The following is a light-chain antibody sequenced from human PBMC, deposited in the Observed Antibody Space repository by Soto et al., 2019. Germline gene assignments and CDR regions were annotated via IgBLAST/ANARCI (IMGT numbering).Light chain of an antibody. V-gene: IGKV3-11*01. J-gene: IGKJ4*01. CDR1: QSVSSY. Sequence: EIVFTQSPATLSLSPGERATLSCRASQSVSSYLAWYQQKPGQAPRLLIYDASNRATGIPARFSGSGSGTDFTLTISSLEPEDFAVYYCQQRSILLTFGGGTKVDIK. CDR3: QQRSILLT. CDR2: DAS.